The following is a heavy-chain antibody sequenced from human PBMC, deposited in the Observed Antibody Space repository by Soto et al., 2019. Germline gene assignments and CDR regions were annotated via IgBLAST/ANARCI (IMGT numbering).Heavy chain of an antibody. V-gene: IGHV4-31*03. J-gene: IGHJ4*02. CDR3: ARGIAGAMDS. CDR1: CYSISSGGYY. D-gene: IGHD2-2*01. Sequence: SCKASCYSISSGGYYWSWIRQHPGKGLEWLGYIYYSGRTYYNPSLKSRVTVSVDTSENQFSLKLYSVTAADTAFYYCARGIAGAMDSWGRGILVTVSS. CDR2: IYYSGRT.